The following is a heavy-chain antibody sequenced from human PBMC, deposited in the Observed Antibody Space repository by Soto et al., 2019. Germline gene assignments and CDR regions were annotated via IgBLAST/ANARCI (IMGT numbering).Heavy chain of an antibody. CDR2: IYYSGSSGST. Sequence: SETLSLSCTVSGGSIRSYYWSCIRQPPGKGLEWIGYIYYSGSSGSTNYNPSLKSRVAISVDTSKSQFSLKLSSVTAADTAVYYCARGPLSGSFYYWGQGTLVTVSS. CDR3: ARGPLSGSFYY. CDR1: GGSIRSYY. V-gene: IGHV4-59*01. J-gene: IGHJ4*02. D-gene: IGHD1-26*01.